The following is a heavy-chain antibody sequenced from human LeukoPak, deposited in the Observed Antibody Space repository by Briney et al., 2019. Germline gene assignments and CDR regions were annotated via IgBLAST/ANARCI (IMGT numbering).Heavy chain of an antibody. CDR2: IYSSGNT. Sequence: SETLSLTCSVSGGSVTNYSWSWIRQPPGKGLEWIGYIYSSGNTNYNPSLKSRGTISVDTSKNLFSLKLTSVTVPDTAVYFCARFTVIDIPYTGAFDIWGQGTRVIVSS. V-gene: IGHV4-59*02. CDR3: ARFTVIDIPYTGAFDI. CDR1: GGSVTNYS. D-gene: IGHD3-22*01. J-gene: IGHJ3*02.